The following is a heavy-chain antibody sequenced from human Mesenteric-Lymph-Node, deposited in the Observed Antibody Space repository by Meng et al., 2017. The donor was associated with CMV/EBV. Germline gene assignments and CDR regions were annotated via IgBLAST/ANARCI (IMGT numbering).Heavy chain of an antibody. CDR3: ARQYNSNSRLNLFDP. D-gene: IGHD1-7*01. CDR2: ITHSGST. J-gene: IGHJ5*02. Sequence: SETLSLTCAVYGGSFSDYYWSRIRQPPGKGLEWIGEITHSGSTNYNPSLKSRVTISVDTSKNQFSLSLTSVTAADTAVYYCARQYNSNSRLNLFDPWGQGTLVTVSS. V-gene: IGHV4-34*01. CDR1: GGSFSDYY.